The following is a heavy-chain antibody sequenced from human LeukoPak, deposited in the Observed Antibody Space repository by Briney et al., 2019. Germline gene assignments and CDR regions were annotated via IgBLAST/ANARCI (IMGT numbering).Heavy chain of an antibody. CDR1: GGSISSNNYY. CDR2: VHYSGSS. D-gene: IGHD6-19*01. CDR3: ARRLRTPGYSSSFSY. J-gene: IGHJ4*02. Sequence: SETLSLTCTVSGGSISSNNYYWGWIRQPPGKGLEWIGSVHYSGSSYYNPSLKSRLTISVDTSKSRFSLKLSSVTAADTAVYYCARRLRTPGYSSSFSYWGQGTLVTVSS. V-gene: IGHV4-39*01.